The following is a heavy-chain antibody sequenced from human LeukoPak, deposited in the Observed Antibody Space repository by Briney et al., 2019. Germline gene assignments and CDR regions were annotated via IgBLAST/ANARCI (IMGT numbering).Heavy chain of an antibody. J-gene: IGHJ4*02. V-gene: IGHV3-7*03. CDR3: ARDRHSGSSLVYFDY. CDR1: GSTFSTYW. CDR2: INQDGSQT. Sequence: GGSLRLSCAASGSTFSTYWMSWVRRAPGKGLEWVANINQDGSQTFYVDSVKGRFTISRDNPGNSVYLQMNSLRAEDTAVYYCARDRHSGSSLVYFDYWGQGTLVTVSS. D-gene: IGHD1-26*01.